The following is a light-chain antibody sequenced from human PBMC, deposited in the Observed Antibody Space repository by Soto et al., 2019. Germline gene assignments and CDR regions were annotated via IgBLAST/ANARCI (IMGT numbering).Light chain of an antibody. V-gene: IGKV1-5*03. CDR2: KAS. J-gene: IGKJ1*01. CDR1: QTISSW. Sequence: DIHMTQSPSPLSGSVGDRVTITCRASQTISSWLAWYQQKPGKAPKLLIYKASTLKSGVPSRFSGSGSGTEFTLTISSLQPDDFATYYCQQYNSYSEAFGQGTKVDIK. CDR3: QQYNSYSEA.